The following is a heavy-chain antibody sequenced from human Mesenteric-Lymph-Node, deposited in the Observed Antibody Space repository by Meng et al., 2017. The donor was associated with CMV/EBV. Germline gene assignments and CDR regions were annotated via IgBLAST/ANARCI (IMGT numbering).Heavy chain of an antibody. J-gene: IGHJ6*02. D-gene: IGHD3-22*01. CDR2: ILANGVTI. CDR3: AKDQGPYYYDTRGYYPNYYYGMDV. CDR1: ESTFRFYA. Sequence: GGSLRLSCVASESTFRFYAMDWVRQAPGKGLEWVSAILANGVTIYYADSVKGRFTISRDNSKNTLYLQMNSLRAEDTAVYHCAKDQGPYYYDTRGYYPNYYYGMDVWGQGTTVTVSS. V-gene: IGHV3-23*01.